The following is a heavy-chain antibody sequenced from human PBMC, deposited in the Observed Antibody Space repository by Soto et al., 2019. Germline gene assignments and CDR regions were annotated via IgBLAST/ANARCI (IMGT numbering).Heavy chain of an antibody. CDR3: ARQRTSVVTQAYFDV. CDR1: GGSVTSGTYY. J-gene: IGHJ4*02. CDR2: IYYSGST. V-gene: IGHV4-39*01. Sequence: PSETLSLTCTVSGGSVTSGTYYWSWIRQPPGKGLEWIGSIYYSGSTYNNPSLRSRVSMSIGTSKDQFSLKLKSVTAADTALYFCARQRTSVVTQAYFDVWGPGSLVTVSS. D-gene: IGHD2-21*02.